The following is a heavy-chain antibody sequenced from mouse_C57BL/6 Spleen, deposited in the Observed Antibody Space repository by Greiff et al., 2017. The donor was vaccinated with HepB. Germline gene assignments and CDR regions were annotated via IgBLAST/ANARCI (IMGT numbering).Heavy chain of an antibody. J-gene: IGHJ4*01. Sequence: QVHVKQSGAELARPGASVKLSCKASGYTFTSYGISWVKQRTGQGLEWIGEIYPRSGNTYYNEKFKGKATPTADKSSSTAYMELRSLTSDDSAVYFCARSRSITTVVSYYAMDYWGQGTSVTVSS. V-gene: IGHV1-81*01. CDR3: ARSRSITTVVSYYAMDY. CDR1: GYTFTSYG. CDR2: IYPRSGNT. D-gene: IGHD1-1*01.